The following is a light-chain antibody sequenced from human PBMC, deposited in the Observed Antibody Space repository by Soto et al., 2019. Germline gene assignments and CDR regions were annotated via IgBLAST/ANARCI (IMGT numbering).Light chain of an antibody. CDR3: PQNYRATPWT. J-gene: IGKJ1*01. Sequence: TMPCRQSQSISRYSNWYQHKPVKAPKLLINAASSLERGVASRFSGVGSGTDCTLNMISLHPDHFATHYCPQNYRATPWTFGQGTKVDIK. V-gene: IGKV1-39*01. CDR1: QSISRY. CDR2: AAS.